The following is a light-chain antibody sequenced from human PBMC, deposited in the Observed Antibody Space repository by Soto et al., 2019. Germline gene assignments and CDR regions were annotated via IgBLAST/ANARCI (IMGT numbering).Light chain of an antibody. CDR3: QQYSTLPHT. V-gene: IGKV3-20*01. Sequence: EHVLTQSPGTLSLSPGEVATLSCRATQSVTSRYFAWYQQKPGQDPRLLISGISSRATDIPDRFSGSGSWTDYTLNISRLELEDFGVYYCQQYSTLPHTFGQGPKLEVK. J-gene: IGKJ2*01. CDR2: GIS. CDR1: QSVTSRY.